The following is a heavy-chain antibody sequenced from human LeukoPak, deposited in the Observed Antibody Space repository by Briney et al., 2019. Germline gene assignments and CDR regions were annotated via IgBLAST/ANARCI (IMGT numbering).Heavy chain of an antibody. V-gene: IGHV4-39*07. CDR3: ARDESYYESSGFPT. J-gene: IGHJ5*02. CDR2: IYYSGST. D-gene: IGHD3-22*01. Sequence: IPSETLSLTCTVSGGSISSSSYYWGWIRQPPGKGLEWIGSIYYSGSTYYNPSLKSRVTISIDTSKNQFSLKLSSVTAADTAVYYCARDESYYESSGFPTWGQGTLVTVYS. CDR1: GGSISSSSYY.